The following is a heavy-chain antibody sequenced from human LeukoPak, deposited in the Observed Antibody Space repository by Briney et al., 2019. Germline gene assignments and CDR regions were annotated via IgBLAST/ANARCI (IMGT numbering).Heavy chain of an antibody. CDR3: ARDRGGNFEFGMDV. Sequence: SETLSLTCVVSGGSISGTNWWSWVRPAPGKGLEWIGEIHHGGSINYNPSLKSRVTISVDKSRNQFSLKLTSVTAADTAVFYCARDRGGNFEFGMDVWGQGTTVTVSS. V-gene: IGHV4-4*02. J-gene: IGHJ6*02. CDR1: GGSISGTNW. D-gene: IGHD4-23*01. CDR2: IHHGGSI.